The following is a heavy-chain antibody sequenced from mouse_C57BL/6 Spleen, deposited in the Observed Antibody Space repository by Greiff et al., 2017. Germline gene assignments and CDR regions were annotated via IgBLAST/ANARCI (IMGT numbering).Heavy chain of an antibody. CDR2: IDPENGDT. CDR3: TTPRYSKSFDY. CDR1: GFNINDDY. D-gene: IGHD2-5*01. V-gene: IGHV14-4*01. J-gene: IGHJ2*01. Sequence: VPLQQSGAELVRPGASVKLSCTASGFNINDDYMHWVKQRPEQGLEWIGWIDPENGDTEYASQFQGKATITADTSSNTAYLQLSSLTSEDTAVYYCTTPRYSKSFDYWGQGTTLTVSS.